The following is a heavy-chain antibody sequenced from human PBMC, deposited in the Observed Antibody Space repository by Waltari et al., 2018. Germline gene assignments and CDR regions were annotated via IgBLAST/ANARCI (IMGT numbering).Heavy chain of an antibody. D-gene: IGHD3-10*01. CDR2: INHSGST. J-gene: IGHJ5*02. CDR3: ARGNYYGSGNWFDP. V-gene: IGHV4-34*01. CDR1: GGSFSGYY. Sequence: QVQLQQWGAGLLKPSETLSLTCAVYGGSFSGYYWSWIRQPPGKGLEWIGEINHSGSTNYNPSLKSRVTISVDTSKNQFSLKLSSVTAADTAVYYCARGNYYGSGNWFDPWGQGTLVTVSS.